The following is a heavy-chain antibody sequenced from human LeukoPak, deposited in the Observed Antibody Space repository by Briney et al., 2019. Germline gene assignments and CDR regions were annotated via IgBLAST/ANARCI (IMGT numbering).Heavy chain of an antibody. D-gene: IGHD3-10*01. CDR2: INDSGDII. Sequence: GGSLRLSCAASGFTFYIYAMSWVRQAPGKGLEWVSSINDSGDIINYADSVKGRFTIARDDSKNTVYLEMKSLTADDTAFYYCARGGWPFDFWGQGILVTVSS. V-gene: IGHV3-23*01. CDR3: ARGGWPFDF. CDR1: GFTFYIYA. J-gene: IGHJ4*02.